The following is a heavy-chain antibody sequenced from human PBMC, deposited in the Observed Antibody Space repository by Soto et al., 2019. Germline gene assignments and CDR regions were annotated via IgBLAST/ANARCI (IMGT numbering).Heavy chain of an antibody. CDR3: ARTRAVWFDP. J-gene: IGHJ5*02. V-gene: IGHV4-39*01. CDR2: IYYSGST. D-gene: IGHD6-19*01. Sequence: QLQLQESGPGLVKPSETLSLTCTVSGGSISSSSYYWGWIRQPPGKGLEWMGSIYYSGSTYYNPSLKSRVTISVATSKNQFSLKLSSVTAADTAVYYCARTRAVWFDPWGQGTLVTVSS. CDR1: GGSISSSSYY.